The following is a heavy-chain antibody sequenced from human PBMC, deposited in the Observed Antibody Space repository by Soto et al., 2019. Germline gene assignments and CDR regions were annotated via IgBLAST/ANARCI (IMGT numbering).Heavy chain of an antibody. Sequence: ASVKVSCKASGYTFTSYYMHWVRQAPGQGLEWMGIINPSGGSTSYAQKFQGRVTMTRDTSTSTVYMELSSLRSEDTAVYYCARGSGDFWSGYFSGSGTVNYYYMDVWGKGTTVTVSS. V-gene: IGHV1-46*01. CDR3: ARGSGDFWSGYFSGSGTVNYYYMDV. D-gene: IGHD3-3*01. CDR1: GYTFTSYY. J-gene: IGHJ6*03. CDR2: INPSGGST.